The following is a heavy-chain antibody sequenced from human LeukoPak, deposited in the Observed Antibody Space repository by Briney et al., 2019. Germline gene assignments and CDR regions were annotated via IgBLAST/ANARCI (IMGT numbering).Heavy chain of an antibody. CDR3: ARGGLDSSGYYPIDY. CDR1: GYTFTSYG. V-gene: IGHV1-18*03. J-gene: IGHJ4*02. D-gene: IGHD3-22*01. Sequence: GASVKVSCKASGYTFTSYGISWVRQAPGQGLEWMGWISAYNGNTNYAQKLQGRVTMTTDTSTSTAYMELRSLRSEDMAVYYCARGGLDSSGYYPIDYWGQGTLVTVSS. CDR2: ISAYNGNT.